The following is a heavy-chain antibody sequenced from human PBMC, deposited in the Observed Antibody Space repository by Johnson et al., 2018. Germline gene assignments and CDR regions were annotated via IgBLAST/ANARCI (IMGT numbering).Heavy chain of an antibody. V-gene: IGHV3-23*01. D-gene: IGHD3-22*01. CDR1: GFTFSSYG. CDR3: AKDHITMIVVVDAFDV. CDR2: ISGSGGST. Sequence: EVQLLESGGGVVQPGRSLRLSCAASGFTFSSYGMHWVRQAPGKGLEWVSAISGSGGSTFYADSVKGRFTISRDNSKNTLYLQMNSLRAEDTAVYDCAKDHITMIVVVDAFDVWGQGTMVTVSS. J-gene: IGHJ3*01.